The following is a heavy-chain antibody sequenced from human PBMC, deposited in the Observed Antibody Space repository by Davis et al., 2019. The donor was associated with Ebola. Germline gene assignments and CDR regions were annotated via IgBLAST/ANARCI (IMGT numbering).Heavy chain of an antibody. CDR1: GYTFTGYY. D-gene: IGHD2-2*01. J-gene: IGHJ6*03. CDR2: INPNSGGT. V-gene: IGHV1-2*02. Sequence: ASVKVSCKASGYTFTGYYIHWVRQAPGQGLEWMGWINPNSGGTNYAQKFQGRVTMTRDTSKNQFSLKLSSVTAADTAVYYCAREIVVVPAAIKDGYYYYYMDVWGKGTTVTVSS. CDR3: AREIVVVPAAIKDGYYYYYMDV.